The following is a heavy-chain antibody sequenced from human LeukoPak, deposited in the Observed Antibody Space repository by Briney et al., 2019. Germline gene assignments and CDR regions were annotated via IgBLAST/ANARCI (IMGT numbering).Heavy chain of an antibody. D-gene: IGHD1-26*01. CDR2: TSSNGGST. Sequence: GGSLRLSCAASGFTFSSYAMHWVRQAPGKGLEYVSATSSNGGSTYYANSVKGRFTISRDNSKNTLYLQMGSLRAEDMAVYYCASGSVGARAFDIWGQGTMVTVSS. V-gene: IGHV3-64*01. CDR3: ASGSVGARAFDI. J-gene: IGHJ3*02. CDR1: GFTFSSYA.